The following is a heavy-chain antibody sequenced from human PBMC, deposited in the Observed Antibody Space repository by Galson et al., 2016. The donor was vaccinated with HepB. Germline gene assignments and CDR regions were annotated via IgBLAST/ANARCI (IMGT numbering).Heavy chain of an antibody. J-gene: IGHJ6*04. CDR1: GYTFTSYY. CDR3: ARDTIFNHYYYYGMDV. Sequence: SVKVSCKASGYTFTSYYMHWVRQAPGQGLEWMGIINPSGGSTIYAQKFQGRVTMTRDTSTSTVYMELSSLRSEDTAVYYCARDTIFNHYYYYGMDVWGKGTTVTVSS. V-gene: IGHV1-46*01. CDR2: INPSGGST. D-gene: IGHD3-3*01.